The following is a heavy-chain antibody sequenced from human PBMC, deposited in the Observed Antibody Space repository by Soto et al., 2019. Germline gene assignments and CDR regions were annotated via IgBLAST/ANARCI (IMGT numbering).Heavy chain of an antibody. CDR2: ISGGGGTI. CDR1: GLTFSTYA. V-gene: IGHV3-23*01. Sequence: EVQMLESGGGLVQPGGSLRLSCAASGLTFSTYAMTWVRQAPGKGLEWVSSISGGGGTIYYADSVKGRFTISRDNSEITLFLQMNSLRAEDTAVYYCAKALRSTKDAFDIWGQGTMVTVSS. D-gene: IGHD3-10*01. CDR3: AKALRSTKDAFDI. J-gene: IGHJ3*02.